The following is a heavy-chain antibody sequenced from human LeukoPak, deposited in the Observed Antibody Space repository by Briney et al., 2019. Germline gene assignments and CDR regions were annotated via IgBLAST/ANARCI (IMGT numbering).Heavy chain of an antibody. V-gene: IGHV1-46*01. J-gene: IGHJ4*02. D-gene: IGHD1-26*01. CDR1: GYTFTSNY. CDR2: ISPSGGPT. Sequence: ASVKVSCKAFGYTFTSNYMHWVRQAPGQGPEWMGVISPSGGPTTYAQKFQGRVTLTRDMSTSTDYLELSSLRSEDTAVYYCARGWEWEPNDSWGQGTLVTVSS. CDR3: ARGWEWEPNDS.